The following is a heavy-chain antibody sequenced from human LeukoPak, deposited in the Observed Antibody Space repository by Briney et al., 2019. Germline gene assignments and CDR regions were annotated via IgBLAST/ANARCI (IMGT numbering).Heavy chain of an antibody. CDR3: AKDLRGYDMDFDY. V-gene: IGHV3-23*01. CDR2: ISGSGIST. Sequence: GGSLRLSCAASGFTFSNFAMSWVRQAPGKGLEWVSSISGSGISTYYADSLKGRFTISRDNFRNTLFLQLNSLRAEDTAVYYCAKDLRGYDMDFDYWGQGTLVTVSS. D-gene: IGHD5-12*01. CDR1: GFTFSNFA. J-gene: IGHJ4*02.